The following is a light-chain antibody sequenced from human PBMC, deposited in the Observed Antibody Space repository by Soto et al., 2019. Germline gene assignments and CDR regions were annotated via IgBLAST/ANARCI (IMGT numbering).Light chain of an antibody. Sequence: DIQMTQSPSSLSASVGDRVTITCRASQSISSYLNWYQQKPGKAPKLLIYAASSLQSGVQSRFSGSGSGTEFTLTISSLQPEDFATYYCQQSYSTPPFGHGTQVEIK. CDR1: QSISSY. V-gene: IGKV1-39*01. CDR2: AAS. J-gene: IGKJ1*01. CDR3: QQSYSTPP.